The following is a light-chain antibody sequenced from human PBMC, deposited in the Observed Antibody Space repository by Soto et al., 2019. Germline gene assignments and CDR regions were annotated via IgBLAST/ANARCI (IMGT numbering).Light chain of an antibody. J-gene: IGKJ3*01. CDR1: QDISNY. CDR2: DAS. Sequence: DIQMTQSPSSLSASVGDRVTITCQASQDISNYLNWYQQKPGKAPKLLIYDASNLETGVPSRFSVSGSGTDFTFTISSLQPEDIATYYCQQYDNLPRIFTFGPGTKVDIK. V-gene: IGKV1-33*01. CDR3: QQYDNLPRIFT.